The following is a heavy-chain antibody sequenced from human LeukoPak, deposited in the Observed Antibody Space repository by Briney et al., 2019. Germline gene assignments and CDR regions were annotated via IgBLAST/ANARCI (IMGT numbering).Heavy chain of an antibody. CDR2: INHSGNA. CDR1: GGSFSGYY. Sequence: SETLSLTCAVSGGSFSGYYWTWIRQPPGKGLEWIGEINHSGNANYNPSLKSRVTILLDMSENHFSLKLTSVTAADTAVYYCARGQGTVTTHWGQGTLVTVSS. CDR3: ARGQGTVTTH. D-gene: IGHD4-17*01. V-gene: IGHV4-34*01. J-gene: IGHJ4*02.